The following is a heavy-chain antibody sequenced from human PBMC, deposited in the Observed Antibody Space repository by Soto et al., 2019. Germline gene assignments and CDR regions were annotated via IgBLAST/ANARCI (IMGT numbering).Heavy chain of an antibody. V-gene: IGHV4-4*02. CDR2: IYHSGST. J-gene: IGHJ4*02. Sequence: QVQLQESGPGLVKPSGTLSLTCAVSGGYISSSNWWSWVRQPQGKGLDWIGEIYHSGSTNYNPSLKSLVTLSVDTAKNQFSLKLSSVTAADTAVYYCARDQESGLEYCGKGTRVTVSS. CDR3: ARDQESGLEY. CDR1: GGYISSSNW.